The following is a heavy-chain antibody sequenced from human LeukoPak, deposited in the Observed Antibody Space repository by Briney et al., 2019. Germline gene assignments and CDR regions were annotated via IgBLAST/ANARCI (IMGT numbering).Heavy chain of an antibody. Sequence: ASVKVSCKASGYTFTSYGISWVRQAPGQGLEWMGWINPNSGGTNYAQKFQGRVTMTRDTSISTAYMELSRLRSDDTAVYYCARGGDRWFGELLDYYFDYWGQGTLVTVSS. V-gene: IGHV1-2*02. CDR2: INPNSGGT. D-gene: IGHD3-10*01. CDR3: ARGGDRWFGELLDYYFDY. J-gene: IGHJ4*02. CDR1: GYTFTSYG.